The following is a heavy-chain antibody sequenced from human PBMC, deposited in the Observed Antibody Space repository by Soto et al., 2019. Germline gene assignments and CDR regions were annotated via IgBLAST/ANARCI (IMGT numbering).Heavy chain of an antibody. J-gene: IGHJ4*01. CDR1: AVSISNDGYF. D-gene: IGHD1-26*01. CDR2: ISNSGSS. CDR3: ASRVPRRSYLGAFDY. Sequence: QVQLQESGPGLVEPSQTLSLTCTVSAVSISNDGYFWTWIRQRPGKGPEWIGYISNSGSSFSNPALRSRLAFSIDTSKNQFSLKLTSMTAADTAIYYCASRVPRRSYLGAFDYWGHGTLVTVSS. V-gene: IGHV4-31*03.